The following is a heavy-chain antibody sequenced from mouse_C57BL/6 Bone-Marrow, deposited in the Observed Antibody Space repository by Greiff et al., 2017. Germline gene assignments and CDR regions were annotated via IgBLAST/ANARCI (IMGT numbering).Heavy chain of an antibody. Sequence: VNVVESGAELVRPGASVTLSCKASGYTFTDYEMHWVKQTPVHGLEWIGAIDPETGGTAYNQKFKGKAILTADKSSSTAYMELRSLTSEDSAVYYCTLITTVVRAYWGQGTLVTVSA. CDR1: GYTFTDYE. CDR2: IDPETGGT. V-gene: IGHV1-15*01. D-gene: IGHD1-1*01. J-gene: IGHJ3*01. CDR3: TLITTVVRAY.